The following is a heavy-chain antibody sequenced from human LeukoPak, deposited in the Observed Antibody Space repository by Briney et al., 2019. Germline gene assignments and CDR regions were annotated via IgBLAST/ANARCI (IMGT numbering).Heavy chain of an antibody. CDR2: INHSGST. Sequence: SETLSLTCTVSGGSISSYYWSWIRQPPGKGLEWIGEINHSGSTNYNPSLKSRVTISVDTSKNQFSLKLSSVTAADTAVYYCARGFGGRRPNWGFDYWGQGTLVTVSS. CDR1: GGSISSYY. CDR3: ARGFGGRRPNWGFDY. J-gene: IGHJ4*02. V-gene: IGHV4-34*01. D-gene: IGHD7-27*01.